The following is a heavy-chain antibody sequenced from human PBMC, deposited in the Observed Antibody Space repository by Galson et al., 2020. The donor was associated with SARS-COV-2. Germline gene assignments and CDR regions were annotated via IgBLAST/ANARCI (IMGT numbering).Heavy chain of an antibody. CDR3: ARHAKIFGVVILGGGYMDV. V-gene: IGHV4-59*08. CDR2: IYYSGST. D-gene: IGHD3-3*01. Sequence: SETLSLTCTVSGGYISSYYWSWIRQPPGKGLEWIGYIYYSGSTNYNPSLKSRVTISVDTSKNQFSLKLSSVTAADTAVYYCARHAKIFGVVILGGGYMDVWGKGTTVTVSS. CDR1: GGYISSYY. J-gene: IGHJ6*03.